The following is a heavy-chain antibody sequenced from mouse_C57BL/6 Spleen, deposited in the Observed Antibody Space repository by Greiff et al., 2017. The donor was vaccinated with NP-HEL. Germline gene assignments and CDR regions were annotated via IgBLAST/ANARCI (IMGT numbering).Heavy chain of an antibody. D-gene: IGHD1-1*01. CDR3: ASPYYYGSSYWFAY. CDR1: GYTFTDHT. Sequence: VQLQQSDAELVKPGASVKISCKVSGYTFTDHTIHWMKQRPEQGLEWIGYIYPRDGSTKYNEKFKGKATLTADKSSSTPYMQLNSLTSEDSAVYFCASPYYYGSSYWFAYWGQGTLVTVSA. V-gene: IGHV1-78*01. CDR2: IYPRDGST. J-gene: IGHJ3*01.